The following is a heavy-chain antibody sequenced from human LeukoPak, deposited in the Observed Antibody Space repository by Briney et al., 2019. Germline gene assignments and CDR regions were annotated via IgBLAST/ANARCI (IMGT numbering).Heavy chain of an antibody. J-gene: IGHJ4*02. V-gene: IGHV1-69*13. CDR3: ATEYCSSTSCYDFPGQYYFDY. CDR2: IIPIFGTA. CDR1: GGTFSSYA. Sequence: SVKVSCKASGGTFSSYAISWVRQAPGQGLEWMGGIIPIFGTANYAQKFQGRVTITAVESTSTAYMELSSLRSEDTAVYYCATEYCSSTSCYDFPGQYYFDYWGQGTLVTVSS. D-gene: IGHD2-2*01.